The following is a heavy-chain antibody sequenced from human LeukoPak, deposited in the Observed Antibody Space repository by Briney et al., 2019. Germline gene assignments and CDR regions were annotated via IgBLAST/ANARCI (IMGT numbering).Heavy chain of an antibody. CDR2: ISSSSSYI. J-gene: IGHJ4*02. D-gene: IGHD5-18*01. CDR1: GFTFSSYS. Sequence: GGSLRLSCAASGFTFSSYSMNWVRQAPGKGLEWVSSISSSSSYIYYADSVKGRFTISRDNAKNSLYRQMNSLRAEDTAVYYCARWDDTYSYGSFSDFDYCGQGTLVTVSS. V-gene: IGHV3-21*01. CDR3: ARWDDTYSYGSFSDFDY.